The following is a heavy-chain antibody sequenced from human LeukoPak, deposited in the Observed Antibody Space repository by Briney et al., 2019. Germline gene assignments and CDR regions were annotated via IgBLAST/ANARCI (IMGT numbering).Heavy chain of an antibody. V-gene: IGHV3-53*01. Sequence: GGSLRLSCAASGFTVSSSYMSWVRQAPGKGLEWVSVIYSGGSTYYADSVKGRFTISRDNSKNTLYLQMNSLRADDTAVYYCARSPTTRSYISGWYFVYWGQGTLVTVSS. CDR2: IYSGGST. J-gene: IGHJ4*02. CDR3: ARSPTTRSYISGWYFVY. CDR1: GFTVSSSY. D-gene: IGHD6-19*01.